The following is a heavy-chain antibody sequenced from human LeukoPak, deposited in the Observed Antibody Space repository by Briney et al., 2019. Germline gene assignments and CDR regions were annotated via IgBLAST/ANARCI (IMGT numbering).Heavy chain of an antibody. CDR2: ISYDGSNK. D-gene: IGHD6-19*01. CDR1: GFTFSSYG. J-gene: IGHJ4*02. CDR3: AKDQSWSSSIAVAGILS. Sequence: PGGSLGLSCAASGFTFSSYGMHWVRQAPGKGLEWVAVISYDGSNKYYADSVKGRFTISRDNSKNTLYLQMNSLRAEDTAVYYCAKDQSWSSSIAVAGILSWGQGTLVTVSS. V-gene: IGHV3-30*18.